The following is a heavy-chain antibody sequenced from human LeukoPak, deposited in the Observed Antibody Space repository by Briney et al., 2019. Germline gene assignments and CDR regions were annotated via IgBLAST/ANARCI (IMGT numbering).Heavy chain of an antibody. CDR3: ARRRMYYGSGTYAFDI. CDR2: IKQDGSEK. D-gene: IGHD3-10*01. J-gene: IGHJ3*02. CDR1: GFTSSSYW. V-gene: IGHV3-7*01. Sequence: GGSLRLSCAASGFTSSSYWMSWVRQAPGKGLEWVANIKQDGSEKYYVDSVKGRFTISRDNAKNSLYLQMNSLRAEDTAVYYCARRRMYYGSGTYAFDIWGQGTMVTVSS.